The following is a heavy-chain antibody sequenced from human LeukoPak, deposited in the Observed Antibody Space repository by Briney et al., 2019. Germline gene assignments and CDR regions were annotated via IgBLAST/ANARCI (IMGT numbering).Heavy chain of an antibody. CDR3: ARGDFWSGYDY. V-gene: IGHV3-7*01. CDR1: GFTFSSYW. Sequence: GGSLRLSCVASGFTFSSYWMSWVRQAPGKGLEWVANIKQDGSEKYYVDSVKGRFTISRDNAKNSLYLQMNSLRAEDTAVYYCARGDFWSGYDYWGQGTLVTVSS. CDR2: IKQDGSEK. J-gene: IGHJ4*02. D-gene: IGHD3-3*01.